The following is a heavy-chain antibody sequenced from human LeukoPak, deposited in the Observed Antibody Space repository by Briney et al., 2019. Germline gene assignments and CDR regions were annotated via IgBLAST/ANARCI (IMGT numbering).Heavy chain of an antibody. CDR1: GFTFTDSS. CDR3: ARDRRSYDEYGTFDY. D-gene: IGHD4-17*01. CDR2: ISSFSSYI. V-gene: IGHV3-21*01. Sequence: GGSLRLSCTASGFTFTDSSMNWVRQAPGKGLEWVSSISSFSSYIYYADSVKGRFTISRDNAKSSLYLQMNSLRAEDTAVYYCARDRRSYDEYGTFDYWGQGTLVTVSS. J-gene: IGHJ4*02.